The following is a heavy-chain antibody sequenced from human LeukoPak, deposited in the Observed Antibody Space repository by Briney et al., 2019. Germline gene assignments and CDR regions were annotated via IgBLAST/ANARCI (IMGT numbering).Heavy chain of an antibody. J-gene: IGHJ3*02. D-gene: IGHD3-3*01. Sequence: SETLSLTCTVSGGSISSYYWSWIRQPPGKGLEWIGYIYYSGSTNYNPSLKSRVTISVDTSKNQFSLKLSSVTAADTAVYYCARETYYDFWSGYPFRTFDIWGQGTMVTVSS. CDR3: ARETYYDFWSGYPFRTFDI. CDR1: GGSISSYY. CDR2: IYYSGST. V-gene: IGHV4-59*01.